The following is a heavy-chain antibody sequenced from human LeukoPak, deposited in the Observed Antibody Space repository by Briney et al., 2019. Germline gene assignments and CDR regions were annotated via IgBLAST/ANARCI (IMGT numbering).Heavy chain of an antibody. V-gene: IGHV3-66*01. D-gene: IGHD6-19*01. CDR1: GFTVSSNY. Sequence: PGGSLRLSCAASGFTVSSNYMSWVRQAPGEGREWVSVIYSGGSTYYADSVKGRFTISRDNSKNTLYLQMNSLRAEDTAVYYCASSSYSSGWWEDDAFDIWGQGTMVTVSS. CDR2: IYSGGST. CDR3: ASSSYSSGWWEDDAFDI. J-gene: IGHJ3*02.